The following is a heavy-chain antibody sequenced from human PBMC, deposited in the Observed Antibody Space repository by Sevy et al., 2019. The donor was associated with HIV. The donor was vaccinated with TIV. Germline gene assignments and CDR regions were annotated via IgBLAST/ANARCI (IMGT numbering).Heavy chain of an antibody. CDR1: GFTFSSYG. D-gene: IGHD4-17*01. J-gene: IGHJ4*02. CDR3: ARDLEFYDNGDYGPAFMPDY. CDR2: IWFDGSNT. Sequence: EGSLRLSCAASGFTFSSYGMHWVRQAPGKGLEWVALIWFDGSNTYYAYSVKGRFTISRDIAKNTLHLQMNSLRGEDTAVYYCARDLEFYDNGDYGPAFMPDYWGQGTLVTVSS. V-gene: IGHV3-33*01.